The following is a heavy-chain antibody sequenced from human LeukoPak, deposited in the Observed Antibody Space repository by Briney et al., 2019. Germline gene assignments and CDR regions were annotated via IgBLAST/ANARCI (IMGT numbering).Heavy chain of an antibody. CDR1: GGSISSSSYY. V-gene: IGHV4-39*07. CDR3: ARDGGVAPHNWFDP. CDR2: IYYSGST. J-gene: IGHJ5*02. D-gene: IGHD2-8*02. Sequence: SESLSLTCTVSGGSISSSSYYWGWIRQPPGKGLEWIGSIYYSGSTYYNPSLKSRVTISVDTSKNQFSLKLSSVTAADTAVYYCARDGGVAPHNWFDPWGQGTLVTVSS.